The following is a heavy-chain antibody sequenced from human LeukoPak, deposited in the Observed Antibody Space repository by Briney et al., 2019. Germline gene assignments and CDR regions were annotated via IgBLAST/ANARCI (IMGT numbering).Heavy chain of an antibody. D-gene: IGHD6-13*01. Sequence: GGSLRLSCAASGFTFSSYAMSWVRQAPGKGLERVSAISGSGGSTYYADSVKGRFTISRDNSKNTLYLQMNSLRAEDTAVYYCAKRGSYSSSWTRGYYYDMDVSGQGTTVTVSS. CDR1: GFTFSSYA. J-gene: IGHJ6*02. CDR3: AKRGSYSSSWTRGYYYDMDV. CDR2: ISGSGGST. V-gene: IGHV3-23*01.